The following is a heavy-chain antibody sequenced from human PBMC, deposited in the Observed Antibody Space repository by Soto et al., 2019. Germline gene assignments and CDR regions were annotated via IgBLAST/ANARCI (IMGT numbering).Heavy chain of an antibody. CDR1: GFTFSSYW. CDR2: INSDGSST. V-gene: IGHV3-74*01. Sequence: PGGSLRLSCAASGFTFSSYWMHWARQAPGKGLVWVSRINSDGSSTSYADSVKGRFTISRDNAKNTLYLQMNSLRAEDTAVYYCARDRASKMAGTATNYYYGMDVWGQGTTVTVSS. J-gene: IGHJ6*02. CDR3: ARDRASKMAGTATNYYYGMDV. D-gene: IGHD6-19*01.